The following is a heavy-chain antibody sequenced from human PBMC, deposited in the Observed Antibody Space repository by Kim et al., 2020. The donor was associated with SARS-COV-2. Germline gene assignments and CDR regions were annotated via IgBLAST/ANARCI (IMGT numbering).Heavy chain of an antibody. CDR3: AERSR. V-gene: IGHV3-23*01. CDR1: GFTFSTYA. CDR2: ISDSGVIT. Sequence: GGSLRLSCAASGFTFSTYAMRWVRQAPGKGLEWVSGISDSGVITYYADSVKGRFTISRDNSKNTLYLQMNSLRAEDTAVYYCAERSRWGQGTLVTVSS. J-gene: IGHJ4*02.